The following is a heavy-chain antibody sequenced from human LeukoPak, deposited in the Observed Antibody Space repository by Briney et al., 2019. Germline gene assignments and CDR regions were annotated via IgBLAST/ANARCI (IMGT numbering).Heavy chain of an antibody. J-gene: IGHJ3*01. Sequence: PSETLSLTCTVSYGSISAYYWSWIRRPAGRGLEWIGRVHIDGSTNYNPSLKSRLTMSLDTSKNQFSLTLNSLTAADTAVYYCARSSPAGVNLDSWGQGMLVTVSS. CDR3: ARSSPAGVNLDS. CDR2: VHIDGST. D-gene: IGHD3-9*01. CDR1: YGSISAYY. V-gene: IGHV4-4*07.